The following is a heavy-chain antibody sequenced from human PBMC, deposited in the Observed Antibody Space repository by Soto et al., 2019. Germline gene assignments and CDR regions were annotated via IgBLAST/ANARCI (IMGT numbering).Heavy chain of an antibody. CDR2: IIPIFGTA. CDR3: ACALEWSEGDYYGMDV. D-gene: IGHD3-3*01. J-gene: IGHJ6*02. CDR1: GGTFSSYA. V-gene: IGHV1-69*13. Sequence: SVKVSCKASGGTFSSYAISWVRQAPGQGLEWTGGIIPIFGTANYAQKFQGRVTITADESTSTAYMELSSLRSEDTAVYYCACALEWSEGDYYGMDVWGQGTTVTVSS.